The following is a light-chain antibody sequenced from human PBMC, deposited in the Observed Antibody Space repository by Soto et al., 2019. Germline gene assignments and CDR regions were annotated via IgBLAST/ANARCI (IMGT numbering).Light chain of an antibody. J-gene: IGKJ5*01. CDR2: GAS. CDR3: EQSCCSPGT. V-gene: IGKV3-20*01. CDR1: QSVTSRY. Sequence: WTLTLRTRAVSVGGGAPRSCRASQSVTSRYLAWYQQKPGQAPRLLILGASIRDTGIPDRFSGSGSGTAFTLTISTRDSEDFAVSYCEQSCCSPGTVAQGTRVEIK.